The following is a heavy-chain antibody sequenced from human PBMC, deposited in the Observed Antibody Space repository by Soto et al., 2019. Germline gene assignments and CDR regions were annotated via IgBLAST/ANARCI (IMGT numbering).Heavy chain of an antibody. CDR2: IIPIFGTA. D-gene: IGHD3-10*01. CDR1: GGTFSSYA. Sequence: SSVKVSCKASGGTFSSYAISWVRQAPGQGLEWMGGIIPIFGTANYAQKFQGRVTITADESTSTAYMELSSLRSEDTAVYYCARPSSVGRGAGYYGMDVWGQGTTVSVSS. V-gene: IGHV1-69*13. CDR3: ARPSSVGRGAGYYGMDV. J-gene: IGHJ6*02.